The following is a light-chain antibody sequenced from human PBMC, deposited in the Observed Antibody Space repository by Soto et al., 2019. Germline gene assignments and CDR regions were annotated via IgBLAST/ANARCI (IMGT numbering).Light chain of an antibody. CDR1: SSNIGNNP. CDR2: YGN. CDR3: SAWDDSLNGPV. V-gene: IGLV1-36*01. J-gene: IGLJ3*02. Sequence: QSVLTQPPSVSAVPRQRVTISCSGRSSNIGNNPVSWYQQLPGQTPKLLIYYGNLLPSGVSDRFSGSKSGTSASLAISGLQSEDEADYFCSAWDDSLNGPVFGGGTKLTVL.